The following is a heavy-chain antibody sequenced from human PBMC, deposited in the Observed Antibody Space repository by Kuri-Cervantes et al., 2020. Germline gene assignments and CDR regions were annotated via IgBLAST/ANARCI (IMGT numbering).Heavy chain of an antibody. Sequence: KVSCKASGGTFSSYAISWVRQAPGQGLEWMGGIIYPGDSDTRYSPSFQGQVTISADKSISTAYLQWSSLKASDTAMYYCARPGVDYGDYGGAFDIWGQGTMVTVSS. J-gene: IGHJ3*02. CDR2: IYPGDSDT. V-gene: IGHV5-51*01. CDR1: GGTFSSYA. D-gene: IGHD4-17*01. CDR3: ARPGVDYGDYGGAFDI.